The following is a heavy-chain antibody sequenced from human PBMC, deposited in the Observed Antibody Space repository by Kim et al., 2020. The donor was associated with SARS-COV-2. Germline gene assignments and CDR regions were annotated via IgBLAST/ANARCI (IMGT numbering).Heavy chain of an antibody. CDR2: ISSSSSTI. Sequence: GGSLRLSCVASGFTFSSYSMNWVRQAPGKGLEWVSYISSSSSTIYYADSVKGRFTISRDNAKNSLYLQMNSLRDEDMAVYYCAKDLRRERSLVWYCDYGMDVWGQGTTVTVSS. CDR3: AKDLRRERSLVWYCDYGMDV. V-gene: IGHV3-48*02. D-gene: IGHD3-3*01. CDR1: GFTFSSYS. J-gene: IGHJ6*02.